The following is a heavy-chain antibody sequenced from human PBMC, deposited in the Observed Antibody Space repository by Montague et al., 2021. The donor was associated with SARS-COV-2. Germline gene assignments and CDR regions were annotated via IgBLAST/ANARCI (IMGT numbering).Heavy chain of an antibody. CDR3: ARLGLRYFDWLLLGEGYFDY. CDR2: IYYSGST. CDR1: GGSILSYY. V-gene: IGHV4-59*08. D-gene: IGHD3-9*01. Sequence: SETLSLTCTVSGGSILSYYWSWIRQPPGKGLVLIGYIYYSGSTNYNPSLKSRVTISVDTSKNQFSLKLISVTAADTAVYYCARLGLRYFDWLLLGEGYFDYWGQGTLVTVSS. J-gene: IGHJ4*02.